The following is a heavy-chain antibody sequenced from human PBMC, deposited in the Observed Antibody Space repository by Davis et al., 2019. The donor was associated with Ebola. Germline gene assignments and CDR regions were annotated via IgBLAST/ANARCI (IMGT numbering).Heavy chain of an antibody. CDR3: ARDRGDGYRSGLDY. D-gene: IGHD5-24*01. CDR1: GFTFSNYA. J-gene: IGHJ4*02. Sequence: GSLRLSCIASGFTFSNYAMSWVRQAPGKGLAWVPSIGSRSDYIHHADSLKGRFTISRDDAKNSLYLQMNSLRADDTAVYFCARDRGDGYRSGLDYWGQGALVTVSS. CDR2: IGSRSDYI. V-gene: IGHV3-21*01.